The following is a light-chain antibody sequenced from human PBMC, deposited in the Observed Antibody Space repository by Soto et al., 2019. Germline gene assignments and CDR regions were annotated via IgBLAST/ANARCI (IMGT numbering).Light chain of an antibody. J-gene: IGLJ2*01. V-gene: IGLV1-40*01. Sequence: QTVVTQPPSVSGAPGQRVTISCTGSSSNIGAGYDVHWYQQLPGTAPKLLIYGNSNRPSGVPDRFSGSKSDTSASLAITGLQAEDEADYYCQSYDSSLSGWKVFGGGTKLTVL. CDR2: GNS. CDR3: QSYDSSLSGWKV. CDR1: SSNIGAGYD.